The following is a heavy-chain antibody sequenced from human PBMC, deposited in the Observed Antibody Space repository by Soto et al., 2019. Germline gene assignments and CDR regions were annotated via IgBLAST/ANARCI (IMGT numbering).Heavy chain of an antibody. CDR1: GFTFSSYG. CDR3: AKDNDRDSSEVLIFDS. D-gene: IGHD3-22*01. J-gene: IGHJ4*02. V-gene: IGHV3-30*18. CDR2: ISYDGSNK. Sequence: QVQLVESGGGGVQPGGSLRLSCAASGFTFSSYGMHWVRQAPGKGLECVAVISYDGSNKYYADSVKGRFTISRDNSKNTLYLQMNSVRAEDTAVYYCAKDNDRDSSEVLIFDSWGQGTLVTVSS.